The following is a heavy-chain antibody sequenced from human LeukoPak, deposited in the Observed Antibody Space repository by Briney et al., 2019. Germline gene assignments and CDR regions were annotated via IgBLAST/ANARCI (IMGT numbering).Heavy chain of an antibody. V-gene: IGHV1-18*01. J-gene: IGHJ4*02. D-gene: IGHD1-26*01. CDR3: ARDGGRTIGFRPYYFDN. CDR2: ISAYNGNT. Sequence: VASVKVSCKASGYTFTSYGISWVRQAPGQGREWMGWISAYNGNTHYAQKLQGRVTLTTDTSTSTAYMELRSLRSDDTAVYDCARDGGRTIGFRPYYFDNWGQGTLVTVSS. CDR1: GYTFTSYG.